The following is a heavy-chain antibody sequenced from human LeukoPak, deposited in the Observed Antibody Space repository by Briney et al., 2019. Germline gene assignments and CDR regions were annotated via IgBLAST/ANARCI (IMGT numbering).Heavy chain of an antibody. CDR2: IIPILGIA. D-gene: IGHD3-22*01. V-gene: IGHV1-69*04. CDR3: ATKYYYDSSGSEYFQH. J-gene: IGHJ1*01. CDR1: GGTFSSYA. Sequence: SVKVSCKASGGTFSSYAISWVRQAPGQGLEWMGRIIPILGIANYAQKFQGRVTITADKSTSTAYMELSSLRSEDTAVYYCATKYYYDSSGSEYFQHWGQGTLVTVSS.